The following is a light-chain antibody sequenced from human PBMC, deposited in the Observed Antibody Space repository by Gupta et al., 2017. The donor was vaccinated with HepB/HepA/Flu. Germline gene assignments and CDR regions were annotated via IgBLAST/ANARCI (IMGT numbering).Light chain of an antibody. J-gene: IGKJ2*01. Sequence: DIQMTQSPSSVSASVGDRVTITCRASQTISNWLAWYQQKPGKAPNLLIYAASSVQTGVPLRFSGSGSGTDFSLTISSLQPEDSATYFCQQTSSLPYSFGQGTXLEIK. CDR2: AAS. CDR1: QTISNW. V-gene: IGKV1-12*01. CDR3: QQTSSLPYS.